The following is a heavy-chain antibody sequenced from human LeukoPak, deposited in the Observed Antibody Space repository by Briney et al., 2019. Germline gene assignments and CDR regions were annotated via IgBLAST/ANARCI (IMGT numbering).Heavy chain of an antibody. D-gene: IGHD2-2*01. CDR1: GYSISSGYY. V-gene: IGHV4-38-2*01. J-gene: IGHJ3*02. CDR2: IYHSGRT. CDR3: ARSPCSSTSCHHFDAFDI. Sequence: SETLSLTCAVSGYSISSGYYWGWIRHPPGKGLELIWSIYHSGRTYYSPSLKSRVTISVDTSKNQFSLKLSSVTAADTAVYYCARSPCSSTSCHHFDAFDIWGQGTMVTVSS.